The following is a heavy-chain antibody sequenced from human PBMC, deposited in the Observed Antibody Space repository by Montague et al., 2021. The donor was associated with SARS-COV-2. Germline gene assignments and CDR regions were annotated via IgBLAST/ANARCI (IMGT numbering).Heavy chain of an antibody. CDR3: ARETVAAGIDY. V-gene: IGHV3-33*01. J-gene: IGHJ4*02. CDR2: IWYDGSNK. D-gene: IGHD6-13*01. CDR1: GFTFSSYG. Sequence: CLRLSCAASGFTFSSYGMNWVRQAPGKGLEWVAVIWYDGSNKYYADSVKGRFTISRDNSKNTLYLQMNSLRAEDTAVYYCARETVAAGIDYWGQGTLVTASS.